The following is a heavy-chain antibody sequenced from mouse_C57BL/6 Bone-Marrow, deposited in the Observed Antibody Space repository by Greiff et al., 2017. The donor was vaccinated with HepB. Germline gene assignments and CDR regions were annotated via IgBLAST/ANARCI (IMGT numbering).Heavy chain of an antibody. D-gene: IGHD3-1*01. CDR3: TTIIRAY. Sequence: DVQLQESGAELVRPGASVKLSCTASGFNIKDDYMHWVKQRPEQGLEWIGWIDPENGDTEYASKFQGKATITADTSSNTAYLQLSSLTSEDTAVYYCTTIIRAYWGQGTTLTVSS. CDR1: GFNIKDDY. J-gene: IGHJ2*01. CDR2: IDPENGDT. V-gene: IGHV14-4*01.